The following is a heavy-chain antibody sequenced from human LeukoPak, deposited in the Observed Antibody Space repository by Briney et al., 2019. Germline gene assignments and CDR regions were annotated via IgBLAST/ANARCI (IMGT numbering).Heavy chain of an antibody. Sequence: ASVKVSCKASGGTFSRNDISWVRQAPGQGLEWMGGIIPIFGTANYAQKFQGRVTITADKSTGTAYMELSSLRSEDAAVYYCARSDGDYGFGYYYMDVWGKGTTVTVSS. CDR3: ARSDGDYGFGYYYMDV. V-gene: IGHV1-69*06. D-gene: IGHD4-17*01. CDR2: IIPIFGTA. CDR1: GGTFSRND. J-gene: IGHJ6*03.